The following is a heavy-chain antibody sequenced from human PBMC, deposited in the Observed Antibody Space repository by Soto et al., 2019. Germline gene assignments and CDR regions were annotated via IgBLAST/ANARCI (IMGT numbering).Heavy chain of an antibody. V-gene: IGHV4-59*08. J-gene: IGHJ4*02. Sequence: QVQLQESGPGLVKPSETLSITFNVSGGSISSYYWSWIRQPPGKGLEWIGYIYYSGSTNYNPSLKSRVTIAVDTSKNQFSMKLNSMTAKDTAVYYCARHNYGSGSTYFDYWGKGTLVTVSS. D-gene: IGHD3-10*01. CDR2: IYYSGST. CDR3: ARHNYGSGSTYFDY. CDR1: GGSISSYY.